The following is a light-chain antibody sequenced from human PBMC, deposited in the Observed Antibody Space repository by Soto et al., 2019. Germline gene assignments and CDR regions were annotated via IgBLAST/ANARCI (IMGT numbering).Light chain of an antibody. CDR2: HTS. V-gene: IGKV1-39*01. CDR1: QRISGY. Sequence: DIQMTQSPSSLSASAGDRVTITCRASQRISGYLNWFQQKPGKAPNLLVYHTSKLKSGVTPRFSGSGSGTDFTLTISSLQPEDFATYCCHQSYSAPPTFGQGTKLDIK. CDR3: HQSYSAPPT. J-gene: IGKJ2*01.